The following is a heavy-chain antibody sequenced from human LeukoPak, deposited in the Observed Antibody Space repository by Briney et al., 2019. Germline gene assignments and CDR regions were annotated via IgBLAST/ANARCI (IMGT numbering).Heavy chain of an antibody. V-gene: IGHV3-48*04. D-gene: IGHD3-9*01. Sequence: GESLRLSCAASGFTFSSYSMNWVRQAPGKGLEWVSYISSSSSTIYYADSVKGRFTISRDNAKNSLYLQMNSLRAEDTAVYYCATLGDFDWLPPTDYWGQGTLVTVSS. CDR3: ATLGDFDWLPPTDY. CDR2: ISSSSSTI. J-gene: IGHJ4*02. CDR1: GFTFSSYS.